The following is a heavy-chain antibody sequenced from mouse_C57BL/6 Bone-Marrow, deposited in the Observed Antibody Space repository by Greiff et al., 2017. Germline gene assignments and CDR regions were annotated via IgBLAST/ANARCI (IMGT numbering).Heavy chain of an antibody. J-gene: IGHJ2*01. Sequence: EVQLQQSGGGLVKPGGSLKLSCAASGFTFSSYAMSWVRQTPEKRLEWVATISDGGSYTYYPDNVKGRFTISRDNAKNNLYLQMSHLKSEDTAMYYCARKIYYSNSYFDYWGQGTTLTVSS. CDR2: ISDGGSYT. CDR1: GFTFSSYA. V-gene: IGHV5-4*01. CDR3: ARKIYYSNSYFDY. D-gene: IGHD2-5*01.